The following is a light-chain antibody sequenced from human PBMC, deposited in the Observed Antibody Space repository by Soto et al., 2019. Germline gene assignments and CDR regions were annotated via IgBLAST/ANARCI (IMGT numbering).Light chain of an antibody. J-gene: IGLJ2*01. Sequence: SYELTQPPSVSVAPGETARISCGGNNVGSRSVHWYQQKPGQAPFLVIYYDSDRPSGIPERFSGSNSGNTATLIISRVEAGDEADYYCRVWEATGDQLVFGGGTKLTVL. CDR1: NVGSRS. CDR2: YDS. V-gene: IGLV3-21*01. CDR3: RVWEATGDQLV.